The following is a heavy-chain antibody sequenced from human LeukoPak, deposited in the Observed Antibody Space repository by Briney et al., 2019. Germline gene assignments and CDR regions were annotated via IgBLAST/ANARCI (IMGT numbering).Heavy chain of an antibody. J-gene: IGHJ4*02. D-gene: IGHD3-16*01. CDR2: IYSSGTT. CDR3: ARGHGGTAYYFDY. V-gene: IGHV3-53*05. Sequence: PGGSLRLSCAASGFTVSSNYMIWVRQAPGKGPEWVSVIYSSGTTYYADSVKGRFTISRDNSKNTLDLQMNGLRTEDTAVYYCARGHGGTAYYFDYWGQGTLVTVSS. CDR1: GFTVSSNY.